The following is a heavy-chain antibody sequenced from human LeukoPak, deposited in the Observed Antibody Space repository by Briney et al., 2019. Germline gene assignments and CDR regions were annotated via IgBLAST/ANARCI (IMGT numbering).Heavy chain of an antibody. Sequence: PSETLSLTCTVSGGSISSYYWSWIRQPPGKGLEWIGYIYYSGSTNYNPSLKSRVTISVDTSKNQFSLKLSSVTAADTAVYYCARSGSSLRYFDWLSTDYWGHGTLVTVSS. CDR2: IYYSGST. CDR1: GGSISSYY. V-gene: IGHV4-59*01. CDR3: ARSGSSLRYFDWLSTDY. J-gene: IGHJ4*01. D-gene: IGHD3-9*01.